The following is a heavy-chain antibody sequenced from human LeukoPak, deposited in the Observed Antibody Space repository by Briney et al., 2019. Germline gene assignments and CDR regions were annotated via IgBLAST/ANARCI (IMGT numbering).Heavy chain of an antibody. Sequence: PGGSLRLSCAASGFTFSSYAMHWVRQAPGKGLEWVAVISYDGSNKYYADSVKGRFTISRDNSKNTLYLQMNSLRAEDTAVYYCASLWGGGYYPLYYYYYMDVWGKGTTVTVSS. V-gene: IGHV3-30-3*01. D-gene: IGHD3-10*01. J-gene: IGHJ6*03. CDR3: ASLWGGGYYPLYYYYYMDV. CDR1: GFTFSSYA. CDR2: ISYDGSNK.